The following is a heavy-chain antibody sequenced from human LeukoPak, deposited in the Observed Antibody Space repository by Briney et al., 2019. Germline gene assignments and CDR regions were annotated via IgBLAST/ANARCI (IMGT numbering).Heavy chain of an antibody. CDR1: GFTFSSYS. CDR2: ISSSSSYI. V-gene: IGHV3-21*01. Sequence: GGSLRLSCAASGFTFSSYSMNWVRQAPGKGLEWVSSISSSSSYIYYADSVKGRFTISRDNAKNSLSLQMNSLRAEDTAVYYCARDRSYGSGGYYYMDVWGKGTTVTVSS. D-gene: IGHD3-10*01. J-gene: IGHJ6*03. CDR3: ARDRSYGSGGYYYMDV.